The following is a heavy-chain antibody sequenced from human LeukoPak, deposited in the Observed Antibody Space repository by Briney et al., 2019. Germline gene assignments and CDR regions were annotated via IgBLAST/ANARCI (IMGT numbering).Heavy chain of an antibody. J-gene: IGHJ4*02. CDR2: ISYDGSNK. Sequence: PGRSLRLSCAASGFTFSSYGMPWVRQAPGKGLEWVAVISYDGSNKYYADSVKGRFAISRDNSKNTLYLQMNSLRAEDTAVYYCAKGMVRGYLFDYWGQGTLVTVSS. D-gene: IGHD3-10*01. CDR1: GFTFSSYG. CDR3: AKGMVRGYLFDY. V-gene: IGHV3-30*18.